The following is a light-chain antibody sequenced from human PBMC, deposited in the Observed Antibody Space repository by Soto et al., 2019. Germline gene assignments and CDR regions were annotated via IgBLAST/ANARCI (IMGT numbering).Light chain of an antibody. CDR1: HTISSSY. CDR2: GIS. Sequence: EIVMTQSPATLSVSPGERATLSCRASHTISSSYLAWYQQKPGQAPRLLMYGISRRATGIPDRFSGSGSGTDYTLTITNLEPEDFAIYYCQQRSNWPWTFGQGTKVDIK. V-gene: IGKV3D-20*02. J-gene: IGKJ1*01. CDR3: QQRSNWPWT.